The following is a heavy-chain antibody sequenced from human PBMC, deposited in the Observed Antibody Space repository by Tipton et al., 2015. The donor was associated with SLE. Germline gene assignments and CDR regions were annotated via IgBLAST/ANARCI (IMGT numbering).Heavy chain of an antibody. CDR1: GGSFSGYY. J-gene: IGHJ4*02. Sequence: LRLSCAVYGGSFSGYYWSWICQPPGKGPEWIGEINHSGSTNYNPSLKSRVTISVDTSKNQFSLKLSSVTAADTAVYYCARGGAGAPEDYWGQGPLVTVSS. D-gene: IGHD6-19*01. V-gene: IGHV4-34*01. CDR2: INHSGST. CDR3: ARGGAGAPEDY.